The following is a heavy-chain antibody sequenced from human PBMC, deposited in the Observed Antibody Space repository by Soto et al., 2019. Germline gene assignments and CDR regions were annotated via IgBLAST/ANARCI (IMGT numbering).Heavy chain of an antibody. D-gene: IGHD2-21*01. V-gene: IGHV4-34*09. CDR2: INHSGST. Sequence: PSETLSLTCAVYGGSFSGYYWSWIRQPPGKGLEWIGEINHSGSTNYNPSLKSRVTISVDTSKNQFSLKLSSVTAADTAVYYCARGLGVILWGRGTLVTVSS. CDR3: ARGLGVIL. CDR1: GGSFSGYY. J-gene: IGHJ2*01.